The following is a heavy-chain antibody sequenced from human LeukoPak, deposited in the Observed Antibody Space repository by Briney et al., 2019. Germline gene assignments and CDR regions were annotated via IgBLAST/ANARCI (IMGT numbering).Heavy chain of an antibody. CDR2: IIPIFGTA. CDR3: ARYPQYYYDSSGYYAQHAFDI. CDR1: GGTFSSYA. D-gene: IGHD3-22*01. Sequence: VASVKVSCKASGGTFSSYAISWVRQAPGQGLKWMGGIIPIFGTANYAQKFQGRVTITTDESTSTAYMELSSLRSEDTTVYYCARYPQYYYDSSGYYAQHAFDIWGQGTMVTVSS. V-gene: IGHV1-69*05. J-gene: IGHJ3*02.